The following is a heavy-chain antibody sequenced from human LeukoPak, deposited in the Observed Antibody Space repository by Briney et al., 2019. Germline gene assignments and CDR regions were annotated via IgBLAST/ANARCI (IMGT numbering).Heavy chain of an antibody. D-gene: IGHD2-8*01. CDR1: GFTFSSYS. CDR2: ISSSSSTI. V-gene: IGHV3-48*04. J-gene: IGHJ1*01. Sequence: PGGSLRLSCAASGFTFSSYSMNWVRQAPGKGLERVSYISSSSSTIYYADSVKGRFTISRDNAKNSLYLQMNSLRAEDTALYYCARDRGPTYMYFQHWGQGILVTVSS. CDR3: ARDRGPTYMYFQH.